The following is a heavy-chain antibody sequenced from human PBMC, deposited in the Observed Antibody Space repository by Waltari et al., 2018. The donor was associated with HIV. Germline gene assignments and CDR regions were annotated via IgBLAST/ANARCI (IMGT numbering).Heavy chain of an antibody. Sequence: LLESGGILVQPGGSLTLSCEASGFTFSIYAMTWVRQAPGKGLEWVSGISGSGGDTLFADSVKGRFTISRDASTVYLSMNRLTAEDTAVYYCAKVGLSGRWLLRRPFYFDYWGQGILVTVSS. CDR1: GFTFSIYA. V-gene: IGHV3-23*01. D-gene: IGHD3-10*01. J-gene: IGHJ4*02. CDR2: ISGSGGDT. CDR3: AKVGLSGRWLLRRPFYFDY.